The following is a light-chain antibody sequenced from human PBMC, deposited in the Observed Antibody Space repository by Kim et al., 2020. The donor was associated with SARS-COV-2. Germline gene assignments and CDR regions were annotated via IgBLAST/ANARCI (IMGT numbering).Light chain of an antibody. Sequence: SSELTQPLSVSVALGQTARITCGGNNIGSKNVHWYQQKPGQAPVLVIYRDYNRPSGIPERFSGSNSGNTATLTISRAQAGDEADYYCQVWDSSTLVFGAGTQLTVL. CDR3: QVWDSSTLV. CDR2: RDY. CDR1: NIGSKN. V-gene: IGLV3-9*01. J-gene: IGLJ2*01.